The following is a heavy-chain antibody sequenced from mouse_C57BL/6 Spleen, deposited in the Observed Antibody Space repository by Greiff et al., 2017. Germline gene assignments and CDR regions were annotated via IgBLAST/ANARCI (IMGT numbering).Heavy chain of an antibody. CDR1: GFTFSDYG. V-gene: IGHV5-17*01. J-gene: IGHJ4*01. Sequence: EVQLVESGGGLVKPGGSLKLSCAASGFTFSDYGMPWVRQAPEKGLEWVAYISSGSSTIYYADTVTGRFTISRDNAKNTLFLQVTSRRTKDTAMYYCARKYRSSYDAMDYWGQVTSVTVSS. CDR2: ISSGSSTI. CDR3: ARKYRSSYDAMDY. D-gene: IGHD1-1*01.